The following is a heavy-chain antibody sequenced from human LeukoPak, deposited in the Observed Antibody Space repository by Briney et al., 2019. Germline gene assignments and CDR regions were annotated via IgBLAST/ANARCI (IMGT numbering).Heavy chain of an antibody. CDR1: GFSFSDYY. J-gene: IGHJ4*02. CDR2: ISGSGSTI. D-gene: IGHD6-19*01. CDR3: ARDLNSGGAGTYGY. V-gene: IGHV3-11*04. Sequence: GGSLRLSCAASGFSFSDYYMSWIRQTPGKGLEWVSYISGSGSTISYVDSVKGRFTISRDNAKNSLYLQMNSLRAEDTGVYYCARDLNSGGAGTYGYWGQGTLVTVSS.